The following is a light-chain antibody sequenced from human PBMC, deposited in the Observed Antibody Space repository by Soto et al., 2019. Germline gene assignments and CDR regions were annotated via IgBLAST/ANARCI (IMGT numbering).Light chain of an antibody. V-gene: IGKV1-16*01. J-gene: IGKJ1*01. CDR3: QQTISPPWT. Sequence: DIQMTQSPSSLSASVGDRVTITCRASQDINNYLAWYQQKPGKAPKLLIYAASTLQSGVPSRFSGSGSGTDFTLTISSLQPEDFATYHCQQTISPPWTFGQGTKVEVK. CDR1: QDINNY. CDR2: AAS.